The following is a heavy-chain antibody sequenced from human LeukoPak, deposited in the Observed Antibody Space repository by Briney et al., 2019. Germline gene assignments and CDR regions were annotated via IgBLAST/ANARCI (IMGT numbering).Heavy chain of an antibody. CDR3: ARGLVGARD. D-gene: IGHD1-26*01. J-gene: IGHJ4*02. CDR1: GFTFSSYA. Sequence: GGSLRLSCAASGFTFSSYAMHWVRQAPGKGLEWVAVISYDGSNKYYADSVKGRFTISRDNSKNTLYLQMNSLRAEDTAVYYCARGLVGARDWGQGTLVTVS. CDR2: ISYDGSNK. V-gene: IGHV3-30-3*01.